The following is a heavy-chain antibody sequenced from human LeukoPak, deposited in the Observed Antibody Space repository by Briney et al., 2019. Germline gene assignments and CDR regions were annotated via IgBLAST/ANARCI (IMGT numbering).Heavy chain of an antibody. Sequence: GASVKVSCKASGYTFTSYGISWVRQAPGQGLEWMGWISAYNGNTNYAQKLQGRVTMTTDTSTSTAYMELRSLRSDDTAVYYCARDARDYGDPNDEGYYYYYGMDVWGQGTTVTVSS. D-gene: IGHD4-17*01. CDR2: ISAYNGNT. CDR1: GYTFTSYG. V-gene: IGHV1-18*01. J-gene: IGHJ6*02. CDR3: ARDARDYGDPNDEGYYYYYGMDV.